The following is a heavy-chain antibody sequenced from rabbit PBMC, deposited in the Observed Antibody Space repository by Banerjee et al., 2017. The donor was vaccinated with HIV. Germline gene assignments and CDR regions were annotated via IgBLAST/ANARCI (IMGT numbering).Heavy chain of an antibody. D-gene: IGHD4-1*01. CDR2: IYNGDGST. CDR3: ARDLAGVIGWNFNL. Sequence: QSLEESGGGLVKPGASLTLTCTASGFSFISSYWICWFRQAPGKGPEWIACIYNGDGSTDYANWAKGRFTISKASWTTVTLQMTSLTAADTASYFCARDLAGVIGWNFNLWGPGTLVTVS. J-gene: IGHJ4*01. CDR1: GFSFISSYW. V-gene: IGHV1S40*01.